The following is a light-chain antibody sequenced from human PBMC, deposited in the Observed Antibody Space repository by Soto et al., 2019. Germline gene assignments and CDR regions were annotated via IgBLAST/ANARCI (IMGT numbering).Light chain of an antibody. Sequence: DIHMTQSPSTLSASVGDRVTITCRASQSISSWLAWYQQKPGKAPKLLIYDASSLESGVPSRFRGSGSGTEFPLTISSLQPDDFETYYCQQYTSSSWTFGQGTKV. CDR3: QQYTSSSWT. J-gene: IGKJ1*01. V-gene: IGKV1-5*01. CDR1: QSISSW. CDR2: DAS.